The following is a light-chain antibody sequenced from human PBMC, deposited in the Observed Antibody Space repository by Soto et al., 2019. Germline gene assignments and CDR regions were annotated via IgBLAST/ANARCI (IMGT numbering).Light chain of an antibody. J-gene: IGLJ2*01. CDR1: SSNVGSNN. CDR3: GAWDARLSAHVV. CDR2: RNN. Sequence: QSVLTQPPSASGTPGQRVTISCSGSSSNVGSNNVFWYQQHPGRAPKLLIYRNNHRPSGVLDRFSGSRSGTSASLAISGRRSEDEADYYCGAWDARLSAHVVFGGGTKLTVL. V-gene: IGLV1-47*01.